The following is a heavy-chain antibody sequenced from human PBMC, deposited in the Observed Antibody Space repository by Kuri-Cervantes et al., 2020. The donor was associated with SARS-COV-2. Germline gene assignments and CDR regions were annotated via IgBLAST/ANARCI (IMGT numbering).Heavy chain of an antibody. D-gene: IGHD1-26*01. V-gene: IGHV1-69*13. J-gene: IGHJ6*02. CDR2: IIPIFGTA. Sequence: SVKVSCKASGGTFSSYAISWVRQAPGQGLEWMGGIIPIFGTANYAQKFQGRVTITADESTSTAYMELSSLGSEDTAVDYCARDNGDSGSYFVWGQGTTVTVSS. CDR1: GGTFSSYA. CDR3: ARDNGDSGSYFV.